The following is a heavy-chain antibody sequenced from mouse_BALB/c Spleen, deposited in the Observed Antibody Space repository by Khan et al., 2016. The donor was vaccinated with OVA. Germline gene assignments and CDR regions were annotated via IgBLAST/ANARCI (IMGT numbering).Heavy chain of an antibody. V-gene: IGHV3-2*02. D-gene: IGHD1-1*01. CDR3: ARSVTITTVVATDFDY. CDR1: GYSITSDYA. J-gene: IGHJ2*01. Sequence: VQLQESGPGLVKPSQSLSLTCTVTGYSITSDYAWNWIRQFPGNKLEWMGYISYSGRTSYNPSLKRRISITRDTSKNQFFLQLNSVTTEDTATYYCARSVTITTVVATDFDYWGQGTTLTVSS. CDR2: ISYSGRT.